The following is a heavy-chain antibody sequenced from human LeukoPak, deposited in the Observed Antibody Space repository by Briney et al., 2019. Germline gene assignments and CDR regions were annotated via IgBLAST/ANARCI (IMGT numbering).Heavy chain of an antibody. CDR1: GFTFSSYG. CDR2: ISGSGGST. D-gene: IGHD3-10*01. V-gene: IGHV3-23*01. Sequence: PGGTLRLSCAASGFTFSSYGMSWVRQAPGKGLEWVLAISGSGGSTYYADSVKGRFTISRDNSKNTLYLQMNSLRAEDTAVYYCAKDNTMVRGVPPDYWGQGTLVTVSS. J-gene: IGHJ4*02. CDR3: AKDNTMVRGVPPDY.